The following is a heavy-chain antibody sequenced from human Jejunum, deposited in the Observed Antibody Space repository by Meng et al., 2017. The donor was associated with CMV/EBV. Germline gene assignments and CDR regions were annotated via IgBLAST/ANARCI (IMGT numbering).Heavy chain of an antibody. CDR2: IGTGSTK. CDR1: GFSLSIYG. V-gene: IGHV3-69-1*01. J-gene: IGHJ6*02. Sequence: SCAASGFSLSIYGMNWVRQAPGKGVEWVAYIGTGSTKYYADSLEGRFTVSRDDAKNSLYLQMDSLRGEDTAVYFCVRDPVLSGLDVWGQGTTVTVSS. CDR3: VRDPVLSGLDV.